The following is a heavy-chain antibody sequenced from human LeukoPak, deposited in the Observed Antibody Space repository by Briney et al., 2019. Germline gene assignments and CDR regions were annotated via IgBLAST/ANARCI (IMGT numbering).Heavy chain of an antibody. CDR2: IRSSGSPI. CDR3: VRDPDALDF. CDR1: GFTFSSCS. J-gene: IGHJ4*02. V-gene: IGHV3-48*02. Sequence: HPGGSLRLSCAASGFTFSSCSMNWVRQAPGKGLEWVAYIRSSGSPIYYADSVKGRFTISRDNAKNSLYLQMNSLRDEDTAVYYCVRDPDALDFWGQGTPVTVSS.